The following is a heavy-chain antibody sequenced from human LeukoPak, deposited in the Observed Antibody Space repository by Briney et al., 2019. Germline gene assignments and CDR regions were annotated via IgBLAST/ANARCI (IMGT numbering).Heavy chain of an antibody. Sequence: SETLSLTCTVSGGSISSYYWSWIRQPPGRGLEWIGYIYYSGSTNYNPSLKSRVTISVDTSKNQFSLKLSSVTAADTAVYYCTSLRVDGLLSFGELNSFDSWGQGTLVTVSS. CDR2: IYYSGST. CDR3: TSLRVDGLLSFGELNSFDS. CDR1: GGSISSYY. D-gene: IGHD3-10*01. V-gene: IGHV4-59*08. J-gene: IGHJ4*02.